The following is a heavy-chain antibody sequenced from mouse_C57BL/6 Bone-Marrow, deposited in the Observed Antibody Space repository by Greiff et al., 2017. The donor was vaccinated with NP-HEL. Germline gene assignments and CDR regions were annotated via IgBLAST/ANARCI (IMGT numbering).Heavy chain of an antibody. D-gene: IGHD3-3*01. J-gene: IGHJ1*03. Sequence: EVQRVESGGGLVQPKGSLKLSCAASGFTFNTYAMHWVRQAPGKGLEWVARIRSKSSNYATYYADSVKDRFTISRDDSQSMLYLQMNNLKAEDTAMYYCVREGPYPGYWYFDVWGTGTTVTVSS. CDR2: IRSKSSNYAT. CDR3: VREGPYPGYWYFDV. CDR1: GFTFNTYA. V-gene: IGHV10-3*01.